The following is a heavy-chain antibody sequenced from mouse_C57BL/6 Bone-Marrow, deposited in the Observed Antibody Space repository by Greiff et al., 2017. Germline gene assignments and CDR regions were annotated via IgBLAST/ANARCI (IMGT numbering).Heavy chain of an antibody. CDR3: ARTYGYSDAMDY. Sequence: VQLQQPGAELVKPGASVKLSCKASGYTFTSYWMQWVKQRPGQGLEWIGEIDPSDSYTNYNQKFKGKATLTVDTSSSTAYMQLSSLTSEDSAVYYCARTYGYSDAMDYWGQGTSVTVSS. CDR2: IDPSDSYT. CDR1: GYTFTSYW. V-gene: IGHV1-50*01. D-gene: IGHD2-2*01. J-gene: IGHJ4*01.